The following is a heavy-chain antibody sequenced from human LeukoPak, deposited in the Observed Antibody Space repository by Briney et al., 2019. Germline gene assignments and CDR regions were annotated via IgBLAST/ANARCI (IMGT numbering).Heavy chain of an antibody. CDR1: GFIFSGYW. Sequence: GGSLSLSCAASGFIFSGYWMSWVRQAPGKGLEWVAHIKQDGSEKIYVESVKGRFTISRDNAKNPLYLQMNSLRAEDTAVYHCARDGITVVRGVTAFDFWGQGSLVTVAS. D-gene: IGHD3-10*01. V-gene: IGHV3-7*01. CDR3: ARDGITVVRGVTAFDF. CDR2: IKQDGSEK. J-gene: IGHJ4*02.